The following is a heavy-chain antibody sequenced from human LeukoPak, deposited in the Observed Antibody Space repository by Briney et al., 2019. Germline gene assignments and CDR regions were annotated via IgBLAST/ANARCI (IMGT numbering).Heavy chain of an antibody. CDR1: GGSFSGYY. CDR3: ARSVVTLGHRYYYYYYMDV. J-gene: IGHJ6*03. CDR2: INHSGST. V-gene: IGHV4-34*01. Sequence: PSETLSLTCAVYGGSFSGYYWSWIRQPPGKGLEWIGEINHSGSTNYNPSLKSRVTISVDTSKNQFSLKLSSVTAADTAVYYCARSVVTLGHRYYYYYYMDVWGRGTTVTISS. D-gene: IGHD4-23*01.